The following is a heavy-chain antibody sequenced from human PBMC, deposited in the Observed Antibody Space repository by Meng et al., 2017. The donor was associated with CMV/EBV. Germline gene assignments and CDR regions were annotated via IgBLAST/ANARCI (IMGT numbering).Heavy chain of an antibody. J-gene: IGHJ4*02. Sequence: GESLKISCAASGFTFSSYAMHWVRQAPGKGLEWVAVISYDGSNKYYADSVKGRFTISRDNSKNTLYLQMNSLRAEDTAVYYCARGLDYYDSSGKFDYWGQGTLVTVSS. V-gene: IGHV3-30-3*01. D-gene: IGHD3-22*01. CDR3: ARGLDYYDSSGKFDY. CDR1: GFTFSSYA. CDR2: ISYDGSNK.